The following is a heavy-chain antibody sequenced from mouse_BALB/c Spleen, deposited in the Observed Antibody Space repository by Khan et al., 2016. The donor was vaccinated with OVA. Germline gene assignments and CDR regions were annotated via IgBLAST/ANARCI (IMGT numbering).Heavy chain of an antibody. CDR1: GFSLPNYG. CDR3: ARQPYYHYNIMDY. D-gene: IGHD2-10*01. CDR2: IWSVGSQ. V-gene: IGHV2-6-1*01. J-gene: IGHJ4*01. Sequence: QMQLEESGPGLVAPSQSLSITCTIPGFSLPNYGVHWVRQPPGKGLEWLVVIWSVGSQTYNSALKSRLTISKDNSKRQVFLKMNSLQTDDTGMYFCARQPYYHYNIMDYWGQGTSVTVSS.